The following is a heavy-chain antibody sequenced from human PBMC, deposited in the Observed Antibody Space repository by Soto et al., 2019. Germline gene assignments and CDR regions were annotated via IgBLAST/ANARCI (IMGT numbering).Heavy chain of an antibody. J-gene: IGHJ4*02. D-gene: IGHD2-21*02. Sequence: EVQLLESGGGLVQPGGSLRLSCAAPGFIFSSYAMSWVRQAPGKGLEWVSGISSSGGGTYYADSVKGRFTISRDNSKNTLYLQMKSLRAEDTAAYYCAKGNDVTVIGAFDSWGQGTLVTVSS. CDR2: ISSSGGGT. CDR3: AKGNDVTVIGAFDS. V-gene: IGHV3-23*01. CDR1: GFIFSSYA.